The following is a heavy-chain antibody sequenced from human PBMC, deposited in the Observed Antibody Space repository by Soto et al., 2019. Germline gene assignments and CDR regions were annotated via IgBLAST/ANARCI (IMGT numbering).Heavy chain of an antibody. J-gene: IGHJ4*02. V-gene: IGHV4-59*01. CDR2: IYYSGST. CDR3: ERVVVAATRVEHFDY. D-gene: IGHD2-15*01. Sequence: SDTLSLTCTVSGGSISSYYWSWIRQPPGKGLEWIGYIYYSGSTNYNPSLKSRVTISVDTSKNQFSLKLSSVTAADTAVYYCERVVVAATRVEHFDYWGQGTLVNVSS. CDR1: GGSISSYY.